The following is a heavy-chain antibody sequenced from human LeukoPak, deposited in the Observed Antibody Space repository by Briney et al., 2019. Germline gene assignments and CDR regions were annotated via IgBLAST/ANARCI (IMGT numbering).Heavy chain of an antibody. D-gene: IGHD1-26*01. J-gene: IGHJ3*01. Sequence: SETLSLTCTVSGGSITSYYWSWFRQPPGKGLEFIGYIFYTGSTNYNPSLKSRVTISVDTFKNQFSLKLSSVTAADTAVYYCAKWTEGGAFDSWGQGTMLIVSS. CDR3: AKWTEGGAFDS. CDR2: IFYTGST. CDR1: GGSITSYY. V-gene: IGHV4-59*01.